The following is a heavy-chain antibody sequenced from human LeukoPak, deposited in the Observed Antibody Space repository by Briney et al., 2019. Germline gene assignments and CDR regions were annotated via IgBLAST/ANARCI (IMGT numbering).Heavy chain of an antibody. CDR2: IYYSGST. CDR1: GGSISSYY. V-gene: IGHV4-59*01. J-gene: IGHJ4*02. CDR3: ARGQSTVLWFGELSPPYYFDY. D-gene: IGHD3-10*01. Sequence: SETLSLTCTVSGGSISSYYWSWIRQPPGKGLEWIGYIYYSGSTNYNPSLKSRVTISVDTSKNQFSLKLSSVTAADTAVYYCARGQSTVLWFGELSPPYYFDYWGQGTLVTVSS.